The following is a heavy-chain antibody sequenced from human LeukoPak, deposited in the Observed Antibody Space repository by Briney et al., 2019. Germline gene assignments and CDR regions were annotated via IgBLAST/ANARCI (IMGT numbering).Heavy chain of an antibody. CDR3: AKFRFLEWPAPMDV. CDR2: ISYSGGT. J-gene: IGHJ6*03. V-gene: IGHV4-39*07. Sequence: KPSETLSLTCTVSGDSISISTYYWGWIRQPPGEGLEWIESISYSGGTYYHPSLKSRVTISLDTSKNQISLNLTSVTAADTAVYFCAKFRFLEWPAPMDVWGKGTTVTVSS. CDR1: GDSISISTYY. D-gene: IGHD3-3*01.